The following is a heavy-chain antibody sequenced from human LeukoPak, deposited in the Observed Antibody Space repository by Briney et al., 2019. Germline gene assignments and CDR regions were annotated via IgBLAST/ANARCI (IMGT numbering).Heavy chain of an antibody. V-gene: IGHV3-21*01. CDR2: ISSSSSYI. CDR3: ARGNVGARDYYFDY. D-gene: IGHD1-26*01. J-gene: IGHJ4*02. CDR1: GFTFSSYS. Sequence: GGSLRLSCAASGFTFSSYSMNWVRQAPGKGREWVSSISSSSSYIYYADSVKGRFTISRDNAKNSLYLQMNSLRAEDTAVYYWARGNVGARDYYFDYWGQGTLVTVSS.